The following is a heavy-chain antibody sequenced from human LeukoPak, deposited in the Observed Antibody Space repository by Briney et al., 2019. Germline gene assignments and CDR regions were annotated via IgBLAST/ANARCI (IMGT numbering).Heavy chain of an antibody. CDR2: ISYDGSNK. V-gene: IGHV3-30*18. CDR1: GFTFSSYG. CDR3: AKDLFYDSSGYSEDY. J-gene: IGHJ4*02. Sequence: GGSLRLSCAASGFTFSSYGMHWVRQAPGKXLEWVAVISYDGSNKYYADSVKGRFTISRDNSKNTLYLQMNSLRAEDTAVYYCAKDLFYDSSGYSEDYWGQGTLVTVSS. D-gene: IGHD3-22*01.